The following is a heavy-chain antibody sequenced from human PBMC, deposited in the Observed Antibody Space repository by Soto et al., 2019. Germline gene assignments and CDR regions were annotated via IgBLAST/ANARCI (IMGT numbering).Heavy chain of an antibody. V-gene: IGHV4-39*01. CDR3: ATHPPYGPLDY. CDR2: IYYSENT. Sequence: QLQLHESGPGLVKPSETLSLTCTVSGDSISSSSNHWGWIRQPPGKGLEWIGNIYYSENTYYNPSLKSRVTISVDTSKNQFSLRLTSVTAADTAVYYCATHPPYGPLDYWGQGTLVTVSS. J-gene: IGHJ4*02. D-gene: IGHD4-17*01. CDR1: GDSISSSSNH.